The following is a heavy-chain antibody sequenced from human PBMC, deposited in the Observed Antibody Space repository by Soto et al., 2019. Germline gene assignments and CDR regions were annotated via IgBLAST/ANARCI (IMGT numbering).Heavy chain of an antibody. V-gene: IGHV4-31*03. Sequence: QVQLQESGPGLVKSSQTLSLTCTVSGGSICSGGPICSGGHYWTWIRQPPGKGLEWIGYIYYTGNIYNNPSLEDRLTMSVSSSKIHFSLKLSFVTAADTAVYYCARLREGYNHVNFDYWGQGTLVTVSS. CDR3: ARLREGYNHVNFDY. CDR2: IYYTGNI. J-gene: IGHJ4*02. CDR1: GGSICSGGPICSGGHY. D-gene: IGHD5-12*01.